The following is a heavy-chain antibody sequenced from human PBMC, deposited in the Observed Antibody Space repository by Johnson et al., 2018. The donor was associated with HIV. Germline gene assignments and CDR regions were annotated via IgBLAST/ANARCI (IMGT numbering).Heavy chain of an antibody. CDR2: IYSGGST. J-gene: IGHJ3*02. D-gene: IGHD3-16*01. V-gene: IGHV3-66*03. Sequence: VQLVESGGGLIQPGGSLRLSCAASGFTVSSNCMTWVRQAPGKGLEWVSVIYSGGSTYYADSVKGRFTISRDNSKNALYLQMNSLRSEDTAVYYCAKPPSMGAYAFDIWGQGTMVTVSS. CDR3: AKPPSMGAYAFDI. CDR1: GFTVSSNC.